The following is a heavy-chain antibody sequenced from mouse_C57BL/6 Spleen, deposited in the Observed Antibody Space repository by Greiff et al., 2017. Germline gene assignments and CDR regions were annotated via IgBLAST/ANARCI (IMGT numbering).Heavy chain of an antibody. CDR3: ARGDYYYGSSLFAY. Sequence: QVQLQQSGAELVKPGASVKMSCKASGYTFTSYWITWVKQRPGQGLEWIGDIYPGSGSTNYNEKFKSKATLTVDTSSSTAYMQLSSLTSEDSAVYYCARGDYYYGSSLFAYWGQGTLVTVSA. CDR2: IYPGSGST. V-gene: IGHV1-55*01. D-gene: IGHD1-1*01. J-gene: IGHJ3*01. CDR1: GYTFTSYW.